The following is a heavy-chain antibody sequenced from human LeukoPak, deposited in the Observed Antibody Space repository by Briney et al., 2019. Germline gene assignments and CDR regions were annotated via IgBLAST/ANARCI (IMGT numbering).Heavy chain of an antibody. D-gene: IGHD3-10*01. V-gene: IGHV3-21*01. CDR3: ARRNVRGLCGMDV. J-gene: IGHJ6*02. Sequence: GGCLRLACPAAGLSFSNYSIKSVRHPPGEGLGWVAYISSSSSYVYYADSVTGRFTISRKTAKNSLYLQLTSMTAEETAVYYCARRNVRGLCGMDVWGPGNTGTASS. CDR2: ISSSSSYV. CDR1: GLSFSNYS.